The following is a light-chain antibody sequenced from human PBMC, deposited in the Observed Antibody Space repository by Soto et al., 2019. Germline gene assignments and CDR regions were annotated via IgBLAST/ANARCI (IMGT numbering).Light chain of an antibody. CDR1: QSVSSSC. J-gene: IGKJ4*01. CDR2: GAS. CDR3: QQYGSSSLT. Sequence: EIVLTQSPGTLSLSPGERATLSCRASQSVSSSCLAWYQQKPGQAPRLLIYGASSRATGIPDRFSGSGSGTDFTLTISRLETEDFAVYYCQQYGSSSLTFGGGTKVDIK. V-gene: IGKV3-20*01.